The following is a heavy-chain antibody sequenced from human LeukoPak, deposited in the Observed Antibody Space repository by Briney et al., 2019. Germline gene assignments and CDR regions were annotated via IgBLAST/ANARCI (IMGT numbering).Heavy chain of an antibody. J-gene: IGHJ4*02. Sequence: YPGGSLRLSCAASGFTFSSYSMNWVRQAPGKGLEWVSSISSSSSYIYYADSVKGRFTISRDNAKNSLYLQMNSLRAEDTAVYYCARDGVAAGLYFDHWGQGTLVTVSS. D-gene: IGHD6-13*01. CDR2: ISSSSSYI. CDR1: GFTFSSYS. CDR3: ARDGVAAGLYFDH. V-gene: IGHV3-21*01.